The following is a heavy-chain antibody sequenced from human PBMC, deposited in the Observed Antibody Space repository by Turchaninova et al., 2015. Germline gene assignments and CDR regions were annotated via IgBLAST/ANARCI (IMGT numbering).Heavy chain of an antibody. V-gene: IGHV3-21*01. CDR2: ISISSSYI. CDR3: ARPSSDDCGGDCNAFDI. J-gene: IGHJ3*02. CDR1: GCPFSSYS. D-gene: IGHD2-21*02. Sequence: EVQLVESGGGLVRRGGCMRRSGAASGCPFSSYSMNCVLQAPGKGLELVASISISSSYIYYADSVKGRFTISRDNAKNSLYLQMNSLRAEDTAVYYCARPSSDDCGGDCNAFDIWGQGTMVTVSS.